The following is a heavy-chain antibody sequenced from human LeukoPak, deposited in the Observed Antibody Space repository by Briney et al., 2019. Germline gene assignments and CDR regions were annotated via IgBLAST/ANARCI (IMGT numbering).Heavy chain of an antibody. Sequence: GESLKISCKGSGYSFTSYWIGWVRQMPGKGLGGLGIIYPGDSDTRYSPSFQGQVTISADKSISTAYLQWSSLKASDTAMYYCARVLWFGELLSLPFDYWGQGTLVTVSS. CDR1: GYSFTSYW. CDR3: ARVLWFGELLSLPFDY. CDR2: IYPGDSDT. V-gene: IGHV5-51*01. J-gene: IGHJ4*02. D-gene: IGHD3-10*01.